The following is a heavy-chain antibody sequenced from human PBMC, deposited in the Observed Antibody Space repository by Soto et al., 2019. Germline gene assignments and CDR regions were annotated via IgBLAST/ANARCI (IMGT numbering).Heavy chain of an antibody. J-gene: IGHJ4*02. CDR3: ARVSPIHLDYDILTGLDY. V-gene: IGHV3-20*04. D-gene: IGHD3-9*01. CDR1: GFTFDDYG. Sequence: PGGSLRLSCAASGFTFDDYGMSWVRQAPGKGLEWVSGINWNGGSTGYADSVKGRFTISRDNAKNSLYLQMNSLRAEDTALYYCARVSPIHLDYDILTGLDYWGQGTLVTVSS. CDR2: INWNGGST.